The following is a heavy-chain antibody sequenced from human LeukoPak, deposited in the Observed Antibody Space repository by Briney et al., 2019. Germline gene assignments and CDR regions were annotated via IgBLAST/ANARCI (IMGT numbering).Heavy chain of an antibody. J-gene: IGHJ4*02. CDR2: INSDGSST. Sequence: KPGGSLRLSCAASGFTFSIYWVHWVRQAPGKGLVWVSSINSDGSSTSYADSVKGRFTISRDNAKNTLYLQMNTLRAEDTAVHYCASLDYWGQGTPVTVSS. V-gene: IGHV3-74*01. CDR1: GFTFSIYW. CDR3: ASLDY.